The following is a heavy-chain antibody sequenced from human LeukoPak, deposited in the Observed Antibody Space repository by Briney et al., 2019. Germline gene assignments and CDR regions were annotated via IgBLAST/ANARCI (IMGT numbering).Heavy chain of an antibody. D-gene: IGHD5-18*01. CDR3: ARVGSYGLFNWFDP. CDR1: GYTFTGYY. CDR2: INPNSGGT. V-gene: IGHV1-2*02. Sequence: ASVKVSCKASGYTFTGYYMHWVRQAPGQGLEWMGWINPNSGGTNYAQKFQGRVTMTRDTSISTAYMELSRLRSDDTAVYYCARVGSYGLFNWFDPWAREPWSPSPQ. J-gene: IGHJ5*02.